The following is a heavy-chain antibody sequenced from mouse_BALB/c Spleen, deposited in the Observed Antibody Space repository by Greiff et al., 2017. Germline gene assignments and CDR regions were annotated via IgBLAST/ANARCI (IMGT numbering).Heavy chain of an antibody. Sequence: EVQLVESGGGLVQPGGSRKLSCAASGFTFSDYGMAWVRQAPGKGPEWVAFISNLAYSIYYADTVTGRFTISRENAKNTLYLEMSSLRSEDTAMYYCAREDSSGYLFAYWGQGTLVTVSA. V-gene: IGHV5-15*02. J-gene: IGHJ3*01. CDR2: ISNLAYSI. CDR1: GFTFSDYG. CDR3: AREDSSGYLFAY. D-gene: IGHD3-2*01.